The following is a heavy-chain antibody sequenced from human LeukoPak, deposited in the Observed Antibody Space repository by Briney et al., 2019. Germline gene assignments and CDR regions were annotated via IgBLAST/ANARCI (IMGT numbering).Heavy chain of an antibody. Sequence: SLRLSCAPSGFTFTSSAMHWVPPAPRKGLEWVAFIRYDGTNKHYVDSVKGRFTISRDNSRNILYLQMNSLTAKDTAVYYCAKGDTYGLVYWGQGTLVTVSS. CDR1: GFTFTSSA. D-gene: IGHD5-18*01. V-gene: IGHV3-30*02. CDR3: AKGDTYGLVY. J-gene: IGHJ4*02. CDR2: IRYDGTNK.